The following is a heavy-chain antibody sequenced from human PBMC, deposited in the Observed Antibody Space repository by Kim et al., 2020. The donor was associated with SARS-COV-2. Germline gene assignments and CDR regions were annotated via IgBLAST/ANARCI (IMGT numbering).Heavy chain of an antibody. D-gene: IGHD3-9*01. CDR2: IWYDGSNK. V-gene: IGHV3-33*06. CDR3: AKDTSLRYFDWSPTYGMDV. J-gene: IGHJ6*02. Sequence: GGSLRLSCAASGFTFSTYGMHWVRQAPGKGLEWVAVIWYDGSNKYYADSVKGRFTISRDNSKNTLYLQMNSLRAEDTAEYYCAKDTSLRYFDWSPTYGMDVWGQGTTVTVSS. CDR1: GFTFSTYG.